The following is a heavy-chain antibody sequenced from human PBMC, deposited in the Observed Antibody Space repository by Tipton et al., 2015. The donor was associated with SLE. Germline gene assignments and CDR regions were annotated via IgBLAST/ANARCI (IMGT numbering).Heavy chain of an antibody. Sequence: TLSLTCTASGGSISSYYWSWIRQPPGKGLEWIGYIYASGSTNYNPSLKSRLTISVDTSKSQFSLKLRSVTAADTAVYYCARVRGISSWYDYWGQGTLVTVSS. CDR2: IYASGST. CDR1: GGSISSYY. CDR3: ARVRGISSWYDY. J-gene: IGHJ4*02. V-gene: IGHV4-4*08. D-gene: IGHD6-13*01.